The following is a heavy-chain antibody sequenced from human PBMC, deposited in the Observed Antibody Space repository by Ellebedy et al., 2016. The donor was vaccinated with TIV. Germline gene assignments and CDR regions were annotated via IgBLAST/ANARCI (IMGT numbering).Heavy chain of an antibody. CDR3: ARWGPYSGTFQGPFDF. Sequence: AASVKASCKASGETSSSHALNWVRQAPGQGLEWVGRIIPILNVVNYARKFQGRVTITADRSTNIVYLELSSLRSEDTAVYYCARWGPYSGTFQGPFDFWGQGVLVTVSS. CDR1: GETSSSHA. V-gene: IGHV1-69*04. J-gene: IGHJ4*02. D-gene: IGHD5-12*01. CDR2: IIPILNVV.